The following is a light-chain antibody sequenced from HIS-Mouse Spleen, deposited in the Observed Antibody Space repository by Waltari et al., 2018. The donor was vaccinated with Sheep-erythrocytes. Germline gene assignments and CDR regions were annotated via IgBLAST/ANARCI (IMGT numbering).Light chain of an antibody. V-gene: IGKV1-27*01. Sequence: DIQMTQSPSSLSASVGDRFTITCRASQGISNYLAWYQQKPGKVPKLLIYAASTLQSGVPSRFSGSGSRTDFTLTISSLQPEDVATYYCQKYNSAPPLTFGGGTKVEIK. J-gene: IGKJ4*01. CDR2: AAS. CDR3: QKYNSAPPLT. CDR1: QGISNY.